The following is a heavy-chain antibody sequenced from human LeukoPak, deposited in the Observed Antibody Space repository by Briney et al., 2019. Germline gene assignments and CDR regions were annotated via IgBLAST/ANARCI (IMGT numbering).Heavy chain of an antibody. J-gene: IGHJ6*03. Sequence: ASVKVSCKASGYTFTSYGISWVRQAPGQGLEWMGWISAYNGNTNYAQKLQGRVTMTTDTSTSTAYMELRSLRSDDTAVYYCARGTIFGVVTGYYYYYMDVWGKGTTVTVSS. D-gene: IGHD3-3*01. V-gene: IGHV1-18*01. CDR1: GYTFTSYG. CDR3: ARGTIFGVVTGYYYYYMDV. CDR2: ISAYNGNT.